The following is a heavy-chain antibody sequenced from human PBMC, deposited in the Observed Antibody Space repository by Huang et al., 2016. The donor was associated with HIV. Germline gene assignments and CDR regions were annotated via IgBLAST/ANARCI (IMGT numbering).Heavy chain of an antibody. CDR2: IKHLGGS. Sequence: QVLLEQWGAGLLESAETLSLTCAVYGGLLGYYYWSLLRQPPGKGLGWIGEIKHLGGSNYIPSRRSGVSISVDGSKKQFSLILKSVTDADMAIYYCARDATTNPLGWFDPWCHGTLVTGSS. J-gene: IGHJ5*02. CDR1: GGLLGYYY. CDR3: ARDATTNPLGWFDP. D-gene: IGHD1-1*01. V-gene: IGHV4-34*02.